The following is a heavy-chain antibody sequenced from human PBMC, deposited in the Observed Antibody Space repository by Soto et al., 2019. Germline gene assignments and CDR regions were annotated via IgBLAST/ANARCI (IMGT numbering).Heavy chain of an antibody. Sequence: GGSLRLSCAASGFTFSSYSMNWVRQAPGKGLEWVSYISSSSSYIYYADSVKGRFTTSRDNAKNSLYLQMNSLRAEDTAVYYCARDHGSGWSRGVTAFDYWGQGT. CDR1: GFTFSSYS. J-gene: IGHJ4*02. D-gene: IGHD6-19*01. CDR3: ARDHGSGWSRGVTAFDY. V-gene: IGHV3-21*05. CDR2: ISSSSSYI.